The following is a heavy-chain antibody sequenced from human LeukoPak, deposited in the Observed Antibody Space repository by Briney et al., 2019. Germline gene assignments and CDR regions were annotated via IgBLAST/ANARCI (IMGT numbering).Heavy chain of an antibody. CDR3: ARMVIGIVGATSRGDY. D-gene: IGHD1-26*01. Sequence: SETLSLTCAVYGGSFSGYYWSWIRQPPGKGLEWIGEINHSGSTNYNPSLKSRVTISVDTSKNQFSLKLSSVTAADTAVYYCARMVIGIVGATSRGDYWGQGTLVTVSS. CDR1: GGSFSGYY. V-gene: IGHV4-34*01. J-gene: IGHJ4*02. CDR2: INHSGST.